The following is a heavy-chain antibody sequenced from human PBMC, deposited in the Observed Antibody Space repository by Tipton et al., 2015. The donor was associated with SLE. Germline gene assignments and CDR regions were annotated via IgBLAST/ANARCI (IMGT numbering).Heavy chain of an antibody. J-gene: IGHJ6*02. CDR1: GGSFSGYY. CDR3: ARSSSYYYGMDV. Sequence: TLSLTCAVYGGSFSGYYWSWIRQPAGKGLEWIGRIYTSGSTNYNPSLKSRVTISVDTSKNQFSLKLSSVTAADTAVYYCARSSSYYYGMDVWGQGTTVTVSS. D-gene: IGHD6-13*01. CDR2: IYTSGST. V-gene: IGHV4-59*10.